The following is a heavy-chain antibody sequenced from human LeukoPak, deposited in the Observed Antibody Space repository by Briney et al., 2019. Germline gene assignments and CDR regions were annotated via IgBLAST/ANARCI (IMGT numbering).Heavy chain of an antibody. J-gene: IGHJ4*02. D-gene: IGHD3-22*01. Sequence: PSETLSLTCTVSGGSISSYYWSWIRQPPGKGLGWIGYIYYSGSTNYNPSLKSRVTISVDTSKNQFSLKLSSVTAADTAVYYCARVTSSGYYAFDYWGQGTLVTVSS. V-gene: IGHV4-59*12. CDR1: GGSISSYY. CDR3: ARVTSSGYYAFDY. CDR2: IYYSGST.